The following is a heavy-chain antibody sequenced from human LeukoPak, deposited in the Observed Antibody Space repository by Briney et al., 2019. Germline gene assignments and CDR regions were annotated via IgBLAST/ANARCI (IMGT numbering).Heavy chain of an antibody. CDR3: ARGYSSGYYSTDY. CDR1: GYTFSDYY. D-gene: IGHD3-22*01. CDR2: INPSVGTT. Sequence: ASVKVSCKASGYTFSDYYIHWVRQAPGQGLERMGIINPSVGTTSYAQKFQGRVTLTRDTSTSTVYMELSSLRSEDTAVYYCARGYSSGYYSTDYWGQGTLVTVSS. J-gene: IGHJ4*02. V-gene: IGHV1-46*01.